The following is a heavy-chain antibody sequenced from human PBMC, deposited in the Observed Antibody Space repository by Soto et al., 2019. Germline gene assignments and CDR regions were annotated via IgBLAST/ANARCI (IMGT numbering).Heavy chain of an antibody. D-gene: IGHD2-21*02. CDR2: IIPIFGTA. CDR1: GGTFSSYA. Sequence: ASVKVSCKASGGTFSSYAISWVRQAPGQGLEWMGGIIPIFGTANYAQKFQGRVTITADESTSTAYMELSSLRSEDTAVYYCAGGAQMVTAIQVYYGMDVWGQGTTVTVSS. CDR3: AGGAQMVTAIQVYYGMDV. V-gene: IGHV1-69*13. J-gene: IGHJ6*02.